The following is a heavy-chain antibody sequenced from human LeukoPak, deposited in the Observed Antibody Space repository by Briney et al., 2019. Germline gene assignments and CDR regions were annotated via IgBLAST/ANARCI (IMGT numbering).Heavy chain of an antibody. CDR1: GGSISSSSYY. J-gene: IGHJ4*02. V-gene: IGHV4-39*01. CDR3: ARLYRSWYYFDY. D-gene: IGHD6-13*01. Sequence: SETLSFTCTVSGGSISSSSYYWGWIRQPPGKGLEWIGSIYYSGSTYYNPSLKSRVTISVDTSKNQFSLKLSSVTAADTAVYYCARLYRSWYYFDYWGQGTLVTVSS. CDR2: IYYSGST.